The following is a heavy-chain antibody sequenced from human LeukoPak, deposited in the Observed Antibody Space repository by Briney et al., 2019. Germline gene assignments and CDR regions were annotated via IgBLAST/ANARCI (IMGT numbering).Heavy chain of an antibody. CDR3: ARGRALPRITIFLLSPAAFDI. Sequence: PSETLPLTCAVCVGSFSGYYWIGIRHPRGKGREWIGEINHSVSTNYNPSLKSRVTISVDTSKNQFSLKLSSVTAADTAVYYCARGRALPRITIFLLSPAAFDIWGQGTMVTVSS. D-gene: IGHD3-9*01. V-gene: IGHV4-34*01. CDR2: INHSVST. CDR1: VGSFSGYY. J-gene: IGHJ3*02.